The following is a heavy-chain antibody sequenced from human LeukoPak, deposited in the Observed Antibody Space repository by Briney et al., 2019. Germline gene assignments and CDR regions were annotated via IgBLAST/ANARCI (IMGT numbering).Heavy chain of an antibody. Sequence: SETLSLTCTVSGGSISSSSYYWGWIRQPPGKGLEWIGSIYYSGSTYYNPSLKSRVTISVDTSKNQFSLKLSSVTAADTAAYYCAGGPAGLRPFDYWGQGTLVTVSS. CDR2: IYYSGST. D-gene: IGHD3-16*01. CDR1: GGSISSSSYY. V-gene: IGHV4-39*01. CDR3: AGGPAGLRPFDY. J-gene: IGHJ4*02.